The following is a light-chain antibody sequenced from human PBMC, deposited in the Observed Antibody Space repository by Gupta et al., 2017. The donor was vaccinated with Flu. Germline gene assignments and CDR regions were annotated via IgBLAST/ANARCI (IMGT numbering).Light chain of an antibody. CDR3: QQEENWPSY. CDR2: GAS. Sequence: EIVMTQSPATLSVSPGERATLSCRASQSVSSNLAWYQQKPGQAPRLLIYGASTRATGIPARFSGSGSGTEFSLTISSRQSEDFAVYYCQQEENWPSYFGQGTKVDIK. J-gene: IGKJ2*01. CDR1: QSVSSN. V-gene: IGKV3-15*01.